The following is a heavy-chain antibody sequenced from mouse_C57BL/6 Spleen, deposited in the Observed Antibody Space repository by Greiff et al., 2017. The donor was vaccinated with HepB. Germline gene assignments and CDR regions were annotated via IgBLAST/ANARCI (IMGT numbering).Heavy chain of an antibody. J-gene: IGHJ1*03. Sequence: EVQVVESEGGLVQPGSSMKLSCTASGFTFSDYYMAWVRQVPEKGLEWVANINYDGSSTYYLDSLKSRFIISRDNAKNILYLQMSSLKSEDTATYYCARDGYSYFDVWGTGTTVTVSS. V-gene: IGHV5-16*01. CDR3: ARDGYSYFDV. CDR1: GFTFSDYY. CDR2: INYDGSST.